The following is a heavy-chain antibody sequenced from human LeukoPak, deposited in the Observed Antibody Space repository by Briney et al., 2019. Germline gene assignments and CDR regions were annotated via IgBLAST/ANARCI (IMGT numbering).Heavy chain of an antibody. CDR2: ITHSGST. CDR3: ASGIPYCSGGICYSYYFDH. J-gene: IGHJ4*02. Sequence: KASETLSLTCAVYGGSFSGYYWSWIRQPPGKGLEWIGEITHSGSTNYNPSLKSRVTISVDTSKKQFSLKLSSVTAADTAVYYCASGIPYCSGGICYSYYFDHWGQGTLVTVSS. CDR1: GGSFSGYY. V-gene: IGHV4-34*01. D-gene: IGHD2-15*01.